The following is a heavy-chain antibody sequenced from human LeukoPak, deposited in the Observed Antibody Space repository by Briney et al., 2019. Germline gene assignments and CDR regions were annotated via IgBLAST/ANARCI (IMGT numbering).Heavy chain of an antibody. CDR3: ARSHSTSWYWYDY. J-gene: IGHJ4*02. Sequence: PGGSLRLSCAASGFTVSSNYMSWVRQGPGKGLEWVSMIYNGGGTYYADSVKGRFTISRDNSKNTLYLQMNSLRVEDTAIYYCARSHSTSWYWYDYWGQGTLVTVSS. CDR1: GFTVSSNY. CDR2: IYNGGGT. D-gene: IGHD6-13*01. V-gene: IGHV3-53*01.